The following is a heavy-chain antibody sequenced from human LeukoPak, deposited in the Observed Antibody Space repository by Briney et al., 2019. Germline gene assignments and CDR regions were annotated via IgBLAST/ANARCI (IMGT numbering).Heavy chain of an antibody. CDR1: GGSNSSYY. Sequence: PSETLSLTCTVPGGSNSSYYWSWIRQPPGKGLEWIGYIYYSGSTNYNPSLKSRVTISVDTSKNQFSLKLSSVTAADTAVYYCARGARGIVLMAWGQGTLVTVSS. J-gene: IGHJ5*02. V-gene: IGHV4-59*01. CDR2: IYYSGST. CDR3: ARGARGIVLMA. D-gene: IGHD2-8*01.